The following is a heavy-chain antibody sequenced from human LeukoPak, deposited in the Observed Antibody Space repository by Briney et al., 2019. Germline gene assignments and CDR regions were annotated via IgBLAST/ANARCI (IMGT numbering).Heavy chain of an antibody. CDR2: INLDESVI. J-gene: IGHJ4*02. D-gene: IGHD3-22*01. Sequence: GGSLRLSCAASGFTFSGNRMSCVRQAPGKGLEWVSNINLDESVIHYVDSAKGRFTISRDNAKNSLYLQINYLRAENTALDSCATSDDSSGADWGQGTLVTVSS. CDR3: ATSDDSSGAD. CDR1: GFTFSGNR. V-gene: IGHV3-7*01.